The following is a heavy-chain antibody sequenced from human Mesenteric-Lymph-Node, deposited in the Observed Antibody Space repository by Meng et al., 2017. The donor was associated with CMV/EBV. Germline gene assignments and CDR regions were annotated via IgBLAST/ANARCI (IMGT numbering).Heavy chain of an antibody. Sequence: SCKASGYTFTTYAMHWVRQDPGQRLGWMGWINSANGNTKYSQRFQGRVTITRATSASTAYMELSSLRSEDTAVYYCARDLGAVWLDYWGQGTLVTVSS. CDR1: GYTFTTYA. CDR2: INSANGNT. CDR3: ARDLGAVWLDY. V-gene: IGHV1-3*04. J-gene: IGHJ4*02. D-gene: IGHD2-8*01.